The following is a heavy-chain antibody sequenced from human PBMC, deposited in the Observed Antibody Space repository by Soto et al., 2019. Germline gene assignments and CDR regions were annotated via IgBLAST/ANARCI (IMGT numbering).Heavy chain of an antibody. CDR1: GGSMSSNY. D-gene: IGHD2-21*01. V-gene: IGHV4-59*01. CDR3: VSYRGAFYSVH. J-gene: IGHJ4*02. CDR2: VYYGGT. Sequence: SETLSLTCTVSGGSMSSNYWSWIRQSPAKGLEWIGFVYYGGTNYNPSFESRVTMSVDTPKKQFSLELSDVTAADTAVYYCVSYRGAFYSVHWCQGTLVTVFS.